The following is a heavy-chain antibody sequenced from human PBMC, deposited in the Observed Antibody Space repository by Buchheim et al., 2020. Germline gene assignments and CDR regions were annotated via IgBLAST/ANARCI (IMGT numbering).Heavy chain of an antibody. CDR2: IRYDGSNK. CDR1: GFTFSSYG. J-gene: IGHJ6*02. Sequence: QVQLVESGGGVVQPGRSLRLSCAASGFTFSSYGTHWVRQAPGKGLEWVAFIRYDGSNKYYADSVKGRFTISRDNSKNTLYLQMNSLRAEDTAVYYCAKGTLGYCSSTSCPSAYYYYGMDVWGQGTT. D-gene: IGHD2-2*01. CDR3: AKGTLGYCSSTSCPSAYYYYGMDV. V-gene: IGHV3-30*02.